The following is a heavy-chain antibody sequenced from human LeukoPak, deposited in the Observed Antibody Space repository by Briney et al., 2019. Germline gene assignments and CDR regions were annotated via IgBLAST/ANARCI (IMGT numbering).Heavy chain of an antibody. CDR1: GYTFTGYY. J-gene: IGHJ4*02. Sequence: ASVKVSCKASGYTFTGYYMHWVRQAPGQGLEWMGRINPNSGGTNYAQKFQGRVTMTRDTSISTAYMELSRLRSDDTAVYYCARGQYYHDSSGYLLHYYFDYWGQGTLVTVSS. CDR2: INPNSGGT. CDR3: ARGQYYHDSSGYLLHYYFDY. V-gene: IGHV1-2*06. D-gene: IGHD3-22*01.